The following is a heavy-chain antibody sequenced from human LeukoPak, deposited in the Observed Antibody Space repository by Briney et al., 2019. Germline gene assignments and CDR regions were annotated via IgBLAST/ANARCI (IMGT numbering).Heavy chain of an antibody. CDR1: GFTFSTSW. V-gene: IGHV3-74*01. D-gene: IGHD4-23*01. J-gene: IGHJ4*02. CDR3: AKDPLSYGGHYLDS. Sequence: QPGGSLRLSCAASGFTFSTSWMHWVRQAPGKGLVWVSLIYGDGSGTTYADSVKGRFTISRDNSKNTLYLQMNSLRAEDTAVYYCAKDPLSYGGHYLDSWGQGTLVTVSS. CDR2: IYGDGSGT.